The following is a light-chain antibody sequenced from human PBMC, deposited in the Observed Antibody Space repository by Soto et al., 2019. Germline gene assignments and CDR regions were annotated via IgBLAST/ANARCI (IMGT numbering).Light chain of an antibody. Sequence: DIQMTQSPSTLSASVGDRVTITCRASQSISSWLAWYQQKPGKAPKLLSYKASSLERGFPLRFSGSGSGTAFTLPISSLQPDDLATYYCQQYNSYPITFGHGTRLEIK. J-gene: IGKJ5*01. CDR3: QQYNSYPIT. V-gene: IGKV1-5*03. CDR1: QSISSW. CDR2: KAS.